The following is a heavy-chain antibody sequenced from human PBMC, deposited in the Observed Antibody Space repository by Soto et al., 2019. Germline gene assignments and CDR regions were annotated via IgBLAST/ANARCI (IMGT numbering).Heavy chain of an antibody. CDR1: GGSFSGYY. D-gene: IGHD2-2*01. CDR2: INHSGST. J-gene: IGHJ3*02. V-gene: IGHV4-34*01. CDR3: AREERDIVVVPAAMVAFDI. Sequence: SETLSLTCAVYGGSFSGYYWSWIRQPPGKGLEWIGEINHSGSTNYNPSLKSRVTISVDTSKNQFSLKLSSVTAADTAVYYCAREERDIVVVPAAMVAFDIWGQGTRVTVSS.